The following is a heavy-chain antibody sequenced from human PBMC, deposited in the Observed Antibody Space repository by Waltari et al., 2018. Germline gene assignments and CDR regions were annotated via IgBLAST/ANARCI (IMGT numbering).Heavy chain of an antibody. CDR2: IYHSGRT. CDR3: ARETFEYSSSSGDY. J-gene: IGHJ4*02. V-gene: IGHV4-38-2*02. Sequence: QVQLQESGPGLVKPSETLSLTCAVSGYSISSVYYWGWIRQPPGKGLEWIGSIYHSGRTYYNPALKSRVTISVDTSKNQFSLKLSSVTAADTAVYYCARETFEYSSSSGDYWGQGTLVTVSS. CDR1: GYSISSVYY. D-gene: IGHD6-6*01.